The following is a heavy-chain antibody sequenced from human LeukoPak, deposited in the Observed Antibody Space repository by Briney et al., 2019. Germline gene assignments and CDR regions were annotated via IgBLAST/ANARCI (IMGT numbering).Heavy chain of an antibody. Sequence: GGSLRLSCAASGFTVSSNYMSWVRQAPGQGLEWVSVIYSGGSTYYADSVKGRFTISRDNSKNTLYLQMNSLRAEDTAVYYCAREARNWGGNNWFDPWGQGTLVTVSS. V-gene: IGHV3-53*01. J-gene: IGHJ5*02. CDR1: GFTVSSNY. CDR3: AREARNWGGNNWFDP. CDR2: IYSGGST. D-gene: IGHD7-27*01.